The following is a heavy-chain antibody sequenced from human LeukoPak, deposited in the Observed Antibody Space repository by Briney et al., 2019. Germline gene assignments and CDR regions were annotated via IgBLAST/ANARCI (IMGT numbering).Heavy chain of an antibody. CDR2: IWSDGRNK. Sequence: SGGSLRLSCAASGFTFSSYAIHWVRQTPGKGLEWVAVIWSDGRNKYYADSVEGRFTISRDNSKNTLYLQMNSLRAEDTAVYFCARDLRSGFDYWGQGTQVSVSS. D-gene: IGHD3-10*01. CDR3: ARDLRSGFDY. CDR1: GFTFSSYA. V-gene: IGHV3-33*08. J-gene: IGHJ4*02.